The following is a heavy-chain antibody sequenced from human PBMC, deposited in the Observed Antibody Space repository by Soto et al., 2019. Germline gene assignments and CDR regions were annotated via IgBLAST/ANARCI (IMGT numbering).Heavy chain of an antibody. V-gene: IGHV4-39*01. CDR2: IYYSGST. CDR1: GGSISSSSYY. Sequence: QLQLQESGPGLVKPSETLSLTCTVSGGSISSSSYYWGWIRQPPGKGLEWIGSIYYSGSTYYNPSLKSRVTISVDTSKNQFSLKLSSVTAADTAVYYCATPPQLVGYGRYYYYMDVWGKGTTVTVSS. D-gene: IGHD6-6*01. J-gene: IGHJ6*03. CDR3: ATPPQLVGYGRYYYYMDV.